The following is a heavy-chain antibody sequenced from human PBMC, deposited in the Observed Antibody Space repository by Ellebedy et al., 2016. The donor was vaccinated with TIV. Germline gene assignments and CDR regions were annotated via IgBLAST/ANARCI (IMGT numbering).Heavy chain of an antibody. V-gene: IGHV4-34*01. CDR3: ARGRQLGPDVYDPSGYFPFYSDH. CDR2: VNHSGGT. Sequence: SETLSLXXAVHGGSFSDYCWTWIRQSPGKGLEWIAEVNHSGGTNYNPSLKSRATISRDTSKNQISLKLSSVTAADTAVYYCARGRQLGPDVYDPSGYFPFYSDHWGQGTLVTVSS. J-gene: IGHJ4*02. CDR1: GGSFSDYC. D-gene: IGHD3-22*01.